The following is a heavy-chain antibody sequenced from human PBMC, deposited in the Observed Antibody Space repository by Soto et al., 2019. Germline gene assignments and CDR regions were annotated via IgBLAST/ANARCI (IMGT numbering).Heavy chain of an antibody. CDR2: MNPNSGNT. CDR3: ARKLGYCSGGSCYRYYYMDV. Sequence: ASVKVSCKASGYTFTSYDINWVRQATGQGLEWMGWMNPNSGNTGYAQKFQGRVTMTKNTSISTAYMELSSLRSEDTAVYYCARKLGYCSGGSCYRYYYMDVWGKGTTVTVSS. J-gene: IGHJ6*03. V-gene: IGHV1-8*01. D-gene: IGHD2-15*01. CDR1: GYTFTSYD.